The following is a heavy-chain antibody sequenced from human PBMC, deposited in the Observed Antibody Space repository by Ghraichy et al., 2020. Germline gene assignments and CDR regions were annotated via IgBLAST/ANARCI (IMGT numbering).Heavy chain of an antibody. Sequence: SGPTLVKPTQTLTLTCTFSGFSLSTSGMCVSWIRQPPGKALEWLARIDWDDDKYYSTSLKTRLTISKDTSKNQVVLTMTNMDPVDTATYYCALSTKRYSGHVSFDYWGQGTLVTVSS. J-gene: IGHJ4*02. CDR1: GFSLSTSGMC. CDR3: ALSTKRYSGHVSFDY. V-gene: IGHV2-70*11. D-gene: IGHD5-12*01. CDR2: IDWDDDK.